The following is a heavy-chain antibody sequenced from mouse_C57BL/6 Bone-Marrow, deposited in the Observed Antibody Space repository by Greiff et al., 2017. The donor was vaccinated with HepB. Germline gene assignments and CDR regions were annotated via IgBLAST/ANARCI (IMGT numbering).Heavy chain of an antibody. D-gene: IGHD2-1*01. CDR1: GYSITSGYY. CDR3: ARRENGNSGAY. J-gene: IGHJ3*01. CDR2: ISYDGSN. Sequence: VQLKESGPGLVKPSQSLSLTCSVTGYSITSGYYWNWIRQFPGNKLEWMGYISYDGSNNYNPSLKNRISITRDTSKNQFFLKLNSVTTEDTATYYCARRENGNSGAYWGQGTLVTVSA. V-gene: IGHV3-6*01.